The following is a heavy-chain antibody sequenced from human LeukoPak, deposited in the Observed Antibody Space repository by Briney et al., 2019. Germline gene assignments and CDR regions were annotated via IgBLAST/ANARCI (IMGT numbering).Heavy chain of an antibody. CDR3: AKGWIIAADNYYFDY. Sequence: GGSLRLSCAASGFTFSSYGMHWVRQAPGKGLEWVAVISYDGSNKYYADSVKGRFTISRDNSKNTLYLQMNSLRAEDTAVYYCAKGWIIAADNYYFDYWGQGTLVTASS. CDR1: GFTFSSYG. D-gene: IGHD6-13*01. J-gene: IGHJ4*02. V-gene: IGHV3-30*18. CDR2: ISYDGSNK.